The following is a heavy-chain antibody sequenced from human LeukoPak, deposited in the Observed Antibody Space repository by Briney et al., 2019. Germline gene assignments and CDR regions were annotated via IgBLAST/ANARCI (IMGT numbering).Heavy chain of an antibody. Sequence: SLRLSCAASGFTFDDYAMHWVRQAPGKGLEWVSGISWNSGSIGYADSVKGRFTISRDNAKNSLYLQMNSLRAEDTALYYCAKEITLDYWGQGTLVTASS. J-gene: IGHJ4*02. CDR2: ISWNSGSI. V-gene: IGHV3-9*01. CDR1: GFTFDDYA. CDR3: AKEITLDY.